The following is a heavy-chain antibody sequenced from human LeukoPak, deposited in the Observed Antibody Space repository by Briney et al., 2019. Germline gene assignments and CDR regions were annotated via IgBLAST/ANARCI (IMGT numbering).Heavy chain of an antibody. CDR2: IKQDGSEK. D-gene: IGHD2/OR15-2a*01. Sequence: GGSLRLSCAASGFTLSSYWMSWVRQAPGKWLEWVANIKQDGSEKYYVDSVKGRFTISRDNAKNSLYLQVNSLRAEDTAVYYCARSPTFRGWFDPWGQGTLVTVSS. CDR3: ARSPTFRGWFDP. CDR1: GFTLSSYW. V-gene: IGHV3-7*01. J-gene: IGHJ5*02.